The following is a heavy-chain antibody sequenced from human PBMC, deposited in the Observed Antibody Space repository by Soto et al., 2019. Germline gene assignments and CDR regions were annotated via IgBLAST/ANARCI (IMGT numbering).Heavy chain of an antibody. V-gene: IGHV4-39*01. D-gene: IGHD3-22*01. Sequence: SETLSLTCTVSGGSISSSSYYWGWIRQPPGKGLEWIGSIYYSGSTYYNPSLKSRVTISVDTSKNQFSLKLSSVTAADTAVYYCARLDYHDSSGYYQVYYFDYWGQGTLVTFSS. CDR1: GGSISSSSYY. CDR3: ARLDYHDSSGYYQVYYFDY. J-gene: IGHJ4*02. CDR2: IYYSGST.